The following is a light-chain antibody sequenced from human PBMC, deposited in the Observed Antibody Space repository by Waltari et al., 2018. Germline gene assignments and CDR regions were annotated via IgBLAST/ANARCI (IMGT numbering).Light chain of an antibody. V-gene: IGKV1-33*01. J-gene: IGKJ2*01. CDR1: HDISDY. CDR3: QQHDNPPFT. Sequence: DIQMTQSPSSLSASVGDTVTITCQTHHDISDYLNRYQQKPGKAPNLLISDASHLEAGVPSRFSGSGYGTDFTFTISSLQPEDFATYYCQQHDNPPFTFGQGTKLEIK. CDR2: DAS.